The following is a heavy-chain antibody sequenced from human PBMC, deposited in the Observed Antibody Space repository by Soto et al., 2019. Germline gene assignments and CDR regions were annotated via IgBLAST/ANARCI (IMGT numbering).Heavy chain of an antibody. CDR1: GFTFSSYA. V-gene: IGHV3-30-3*01. CDR2: ISYDGSNK. J-gene: IGHJ6*02. Sequence: GGSLRLSCAASGFTFSSYAMHWVRQAPGKGLEWVAVISYDGSNKYYADSVKGRFTISRDNSKNTLYLQMNSLRAEDTAVYYCARDREITMFRGVKLTTYYYYYGMDVWGQGPTVTVSS. CDR3: ARDREITMFRGVKLTTYYYYYGMDV. D-gene: IGHD3-10*01.